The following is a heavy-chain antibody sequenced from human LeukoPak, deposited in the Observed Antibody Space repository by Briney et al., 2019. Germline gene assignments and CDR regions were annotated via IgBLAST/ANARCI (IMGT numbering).Heavy chain of an antibody. D-gene: IGHD3-10*01. V-gene: IGHV3-23*01. CDR2: ISGSGGAT. CDR3: AKFRSGELLFFDAGYFDY. J-gene: IGHJ4*02. Sequence: PGGSLRLSCTASGFTFSTHAMTWVRQFPGKVLEWVSAISGSGGATHYADSVKGRFTISRDNSKNTVFLQVDSLRAEDTAVYYCAKFRSGELLFFDAGYFDYWGQGTLVTVSS. CDR1: GFTFSTHA.